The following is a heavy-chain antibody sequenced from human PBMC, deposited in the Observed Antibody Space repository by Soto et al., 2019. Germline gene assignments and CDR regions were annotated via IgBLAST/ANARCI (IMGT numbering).Heavy chain of an antibody. CDR1: GFTFSSYS. V-gene: IGHV3-48*02. D-gene: IGHD4-17*01. CDR2: ISTSSSTK. Sequence: EVQLVESGGGLVQPGGSLRLSCAASGFTFSSYSMNWVRQAPGKGLEWVAYISTSSSTKYYADSVKGRFTISRDNAKNSMQMQNKKLTDEETDVYYCSCCATVLTRPYYYVAIDVWGQGTTVNVSS. CDR3: SCCATVLTRPYYYVAIDV. J-gene: IGHJ6*02.